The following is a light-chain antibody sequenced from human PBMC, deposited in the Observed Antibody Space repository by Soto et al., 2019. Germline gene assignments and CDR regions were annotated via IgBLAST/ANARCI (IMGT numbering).Light chain of an antibody. CDR1: QSISGC. V-gene: IGKV1-39*01. Sequence: DIQMTQSPSSLSASIGDRVTITCRASQSISGCLNWYRQKPGEAPKLLMYAASNLESGVPSRFSGSGSGTDFTLTITILQPEDLATYYCQQCYATPLTFGGGTKVEI. CDR2: AAS. J-gene: IGKJ4*01. CDR3: QQCYATPLT.